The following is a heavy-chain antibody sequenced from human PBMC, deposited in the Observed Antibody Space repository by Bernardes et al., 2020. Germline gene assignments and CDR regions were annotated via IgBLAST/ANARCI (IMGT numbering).Heavy chain of an antibody. CDR3: ARDRGDTIFGVVIGGGYGMDV. Sequence: ARSLRLSCAASGFTFSSYWMHWVRQAPGKGLVWVSRINSDGSSTSYADSVKGRFTISRDNAKNTLYLQMNSLRAEDTAVYYCARDRGDTIFGVVIGGGYGMDVWGQGTTGTVSS. CDR2: INSDGSST. D-gene: IGHD3-3*01. CDR1: GFTFSSYW. V-gene: IGHV3-74*01. J-gene: IGHJ6*02.